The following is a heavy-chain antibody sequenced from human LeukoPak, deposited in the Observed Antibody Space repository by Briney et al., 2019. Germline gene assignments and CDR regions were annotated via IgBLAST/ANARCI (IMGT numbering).Heavy chain of an antibody. V-gene: IGHV3-30*04. J-gene: IGHJ3*02. CDR2: ISYDGSNK. Sequence: GGSLRLSCAASGFTFSSYAMHWVRQAPGKGLEWVAVISYDGSNKYYADSVKGRFTISRDNSKNTLYLQMNSLRAEDTAVYYCAKAITMVRGVTIPDAFDIWGQGTMVTVSS. CDR3: AKAITMVRGVTIPDAFDI. D-gene: IGHD3-10*01. CDR1: GFTFSSYA.